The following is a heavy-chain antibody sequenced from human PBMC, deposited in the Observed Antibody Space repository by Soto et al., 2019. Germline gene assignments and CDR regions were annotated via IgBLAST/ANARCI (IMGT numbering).Heavy chain of an antibody. CDR2: ISGSGGIT. CDR1: GFTFSSYA. CDR3: AKNTGPAPNNAMDV. D-gene: IGHD2-2*01. J-gene: IGHJ6*02. Sequence: GGSLRLSCAASGFTFSSYAMSWVRQAPGKGLEWVSGISGSGGITYCADSVKGRFTISRDNAKNTLSLQMNSLTAEDPALYYCAKNTGPAPNNAMDVCGQGSTVTVSS. V-gene: IGHV3-23*01.